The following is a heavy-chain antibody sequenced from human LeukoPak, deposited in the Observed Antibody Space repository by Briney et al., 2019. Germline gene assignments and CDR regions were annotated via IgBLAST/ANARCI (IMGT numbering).Heavy chain of an antibody. CDR2: INHSGYT. CDR1: GVSFNNYY. Sequence: SETLCPTCAVSGVSFNNYYWSWVRQTPGKGLEWIGEINHSGYTDDSPSLKSRVTLSIDTSRKQFSLNLRSVTVADTGIYYCTRMTTGHDYWGQGTLVTVSS. J-gene: IGHJ4*02. D-gene: IGHD4-17*01. CDR3: TRMTTGHDY. V-gene: IGHV4-34*01.